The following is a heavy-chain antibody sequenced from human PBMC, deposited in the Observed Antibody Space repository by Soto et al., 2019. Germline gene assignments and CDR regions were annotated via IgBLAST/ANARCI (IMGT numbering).Heavy chain of an antibody. J-gene: IGHJ4*02. CDR2: ISNNGSST. CDR1: EFAFSNYA. D-gene: IGHD6-13*01. CDR3: ARHQDSSTWYIYPIDF. Sequence: VQLLESGGDLEQPGGSLRLSCAASEFAFSNYAMSWVRQAPGKGLEWVLGISNNGSSTFYADSVKGRFTISRDKSKNTMVLQMNSLRAKDAAIYYCARHQDSSTWYIYPIDFWGQGSLVTVSS. V-gene: IGHV3-23*01.